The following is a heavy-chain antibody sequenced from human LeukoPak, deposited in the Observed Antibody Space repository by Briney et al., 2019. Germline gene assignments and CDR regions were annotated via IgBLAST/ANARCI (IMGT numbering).Heavy chain of an antibody. V-gene: IGHV4-59*12. Sequence: SETLSLTCTVSGGSISSYYWSWIRQPPGKGLEWIGYIYYSGSTNYNPSLKSRVTISVDTSKNQFSLKLSSVTAADTAVYYCARDKLLFPHNWFDPWGQGTLVTVSS. J-gene: IGHJ5*02. CDR2: IYYSGST. CDR1: GGSISSYY. CDR3: ARDKLLFPHNWFDP. D-gene: IGHD2-21*02.